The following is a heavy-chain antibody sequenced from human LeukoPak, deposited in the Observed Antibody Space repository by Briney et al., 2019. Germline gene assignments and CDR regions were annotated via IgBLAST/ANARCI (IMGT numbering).Heavy chain of an antibody. CDR2: IYYSGST. V-gene: IGHV4-59*08. J-gene: IGHJ1*01. CDR3: ARHSKYYYDSSGSYVGYFQH. D-gene: IGHD3-22*01. Sequence: SETLSLTCTVSGGSISVYYWSWIRQPPGKGLEWVGYIYYSGSTNYNPSLKSRVTISVDTSKNQFSLKLSSVTAADTAVYYCARHSKYYYDSSGSYVGYFQHWGQGTLVTVSS. CDR1: GGSISVYY.